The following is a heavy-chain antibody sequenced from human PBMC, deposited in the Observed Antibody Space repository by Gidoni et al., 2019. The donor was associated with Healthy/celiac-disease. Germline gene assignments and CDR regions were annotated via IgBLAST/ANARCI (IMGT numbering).Heavy chain of an antibody. CDR3: ATVYDFWSGYYRFGAFDI. CDR1: GYTFTSYD. Sequence: QVQLVQSGAEVKKPGASVKVSCKASGYTFTSYDINWVRQATGQGLEWMGWMNPNSGNTGYAQKFQGRVTMTRNTSISTAYMELSSLRSEDTAVYYCATVYDFWSGYYRFGAFDIWGQGTMVTVSS. V-gene: IGHV1-8*01. J-gene: IGHJ3*02. CDR2: MNPNSGNT. D-gene: IGHD3-3*01.